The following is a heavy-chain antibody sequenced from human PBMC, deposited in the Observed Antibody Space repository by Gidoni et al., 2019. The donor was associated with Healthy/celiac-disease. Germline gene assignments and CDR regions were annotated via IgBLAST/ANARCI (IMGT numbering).Heavy chain of an antibody. CDR2: IYSSGST. CDR1: GCSVSSGSYS. D-gene: IGHD3-10*01. V-gene: IGHV4-61*01. Sequence: QVQLQESGPGLVKPSGTLSLTLTVAGCSVSSGSYSWSWLRQPPGKGLEWIGYIYSSGSTNYNPSLTSRGSISVDTAKNQFSLKLSSVSAADTAVYECERNGRGYGSGSYCFDYWGQGTLVTVSS. CDR3: ERNGRGYGSGSYCFDY. J-gene: IGHJ4*02.